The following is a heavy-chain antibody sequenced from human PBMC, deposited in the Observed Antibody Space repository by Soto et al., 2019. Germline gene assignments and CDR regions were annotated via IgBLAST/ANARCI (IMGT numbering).Heavy chain of an antibody. Sequence: PGESLKISCKGSGYSFATYWIAWVRQMPGKGLEWMGIIYPGDSDTRYSPSFQGQVTISADKSISTAYLQWGGLKASDTAMYYCARQVSKRLDFWGQGALVTVSS. CDR1: GYSFATYW. J-gene: IGHJ4*02. CDR3: ARQVSKRLDF. V-gene: IGHV5-51*01. CDR2: IYPGDSDT.